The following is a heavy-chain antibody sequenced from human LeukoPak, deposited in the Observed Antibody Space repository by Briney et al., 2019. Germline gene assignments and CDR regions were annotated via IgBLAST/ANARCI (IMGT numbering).Heavy chain of an antibody. J-gene: IGHJ4*02. D-gene: IGHD6-19*01. CDR3: ATKHSVAVAANPPYFDY. Sequence: SETLSLTCGVYGGSFSGYYWSWVRQPPGRGLEWIGEINQSGRTNYNPSLKSRVTISVDTSKNKFSLKLTSVTAADTGVYYCATKHSVAVAANPPYFDYWGQGTLVTVSS. CDR2: INQSGRT. V-gene: IGHV4-34*01. CDR1: GGSFSGYY.